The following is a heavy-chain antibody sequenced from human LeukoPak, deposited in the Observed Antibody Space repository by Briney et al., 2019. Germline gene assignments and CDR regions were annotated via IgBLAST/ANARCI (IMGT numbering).Heavy chain of an antibody. J-gene: IGHJ4*02. CDR2: IYYSGRT. D-gene: IGHD4-17*01. CDR1: GDSISGSSYY. Sequence: SETLSLTCTVSGDSISGSSYYWGWIRQPPGKGLESIGSIYYSGRTYYSPSLKSRVTISVDTSKNQFSLKLSSVTAADTAVYYCARQNGAAFDYWGQGTLVTVSS. CDR3: ARQNGAAFDY. V-gene: IGHV4-39*01.